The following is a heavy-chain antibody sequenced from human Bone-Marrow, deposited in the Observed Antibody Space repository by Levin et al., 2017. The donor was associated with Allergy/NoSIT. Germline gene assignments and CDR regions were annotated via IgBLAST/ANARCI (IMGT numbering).Heavy chain of an antibody. CDR3: ARERGEGATSDWFDP. V-gene: IGHV1-2*02. CDR2: INPKSGGT. CDR1: GYTFTGYY. Sequence: GESLKISCKASGYTFTGYYMHWVRQVPGGGLEWMGWINPKSGGTHYAENFQGRVTMTRDTSINTAYMELSSLRFDDTAVYYCARERGEGATSDWFDPWGQGTLVTVSS. D-gene: IGHD1-26*01. J-gene: IGHJ5*02.